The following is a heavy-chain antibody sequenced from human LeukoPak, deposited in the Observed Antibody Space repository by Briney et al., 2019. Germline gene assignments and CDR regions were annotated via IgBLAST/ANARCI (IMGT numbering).Heavy chain of an antibody. D-gene: IGHD4-23*01. CDR3: ARDSVAYGGNLDAFDI. J-gene: IGHJ3*02. CDR1: GGSFSGYY. Sequence: PSETLSLTCAVYGGSFSGYYWSWIRQPPGKGLEWIGEINHSGSTNYNPSPKSRVTISVDTSKNQFSLKLSSVTAADTAVYYCARDSVAYGGNLDAFDIWGQGTMVTVSS. CDR2: INHSGST. V-gene: IGHV4-34*01.